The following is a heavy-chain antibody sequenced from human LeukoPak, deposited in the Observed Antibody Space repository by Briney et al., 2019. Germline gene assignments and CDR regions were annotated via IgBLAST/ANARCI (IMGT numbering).Heavy chain of an antibody. J-gene: IGHJ6*03. V-gene: IGHV2-5*08. CDR2: IYWDDDK. D-gene: IGHD5-18*01. CDR1: GGSISSNYW. CDR3: AHSRYSYGMYYYYMDV. Sequence: PTETLSLTCTVSGGSISSNYWSWIRQPPGKALEWLALIYWDDDKRYSPSLKSRLTITKDTSKNQVVLTMTNMDPVDTATYYCAHSRYSYGMYYYYMDVWGKGTTVTVSS.